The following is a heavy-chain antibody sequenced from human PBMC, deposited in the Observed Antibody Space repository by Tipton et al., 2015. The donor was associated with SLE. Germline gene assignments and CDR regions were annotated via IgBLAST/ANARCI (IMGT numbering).Heavy chain of an antibody. D-gene: IGHD1-26*01. CDR1: GFTFSNYP. CDR3: ARHPYSGSYLDAFDI. Sequence: LRLSCTASGFTFSNYPRSWIRQPPGKGLEWIGEINHSGSTNYKPSLKSRVTISVDTSKNQFSLKLSSVTAADTAVYYCARHPYSGSYLDAFDIWGQGTMVTVSS. CDR2: INHSGST. J-gene: IGHJ3*02. V-gene: IGHV4-34*01.